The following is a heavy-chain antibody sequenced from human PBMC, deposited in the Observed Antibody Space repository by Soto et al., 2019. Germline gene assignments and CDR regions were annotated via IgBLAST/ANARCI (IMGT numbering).Heavy chain of an antibody. CDR2: IYYSGST. Sequence: SETLSLTCTVSGGSISSSSYYWGWIRQPPGKGLEWIGSIYYSGSTYYNPSLKSRVTISVDTSKNQFSLKLSSVTAADTAVHYCARHLSPLIVVVPAEGFDPWGQGTLVTVSS. J-gene: IGHJ5*02. V-gene: IGHV4-39*01. D-gene: IGHD2-2*01. CDR3: ARHLSPLIVVVPAEGFDP. CDR1: GGSISSSSYY.